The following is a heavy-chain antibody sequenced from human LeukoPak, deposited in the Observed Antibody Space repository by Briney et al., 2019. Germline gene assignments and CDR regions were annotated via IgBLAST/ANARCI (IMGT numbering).Heavy chain of an antibody. CDR3: ARDLAAVNWFDP. Sequence: GGSLRLSCAASGFTFSSYAMHWVRQARGKGLEWVADISYDGSNKYYADSVKGRFTISRDNSKNTLYLQMNSLRAEDTAVYYCARDLAAVNWFDPWGQGTLVTVSS. V-gene: IGHV3-30-3*01. CDR2: ISYDGSNK. D-gene: IGHD2-15*01. CDR1: GFTFSSYA. J-gene: IGHJ5*02.